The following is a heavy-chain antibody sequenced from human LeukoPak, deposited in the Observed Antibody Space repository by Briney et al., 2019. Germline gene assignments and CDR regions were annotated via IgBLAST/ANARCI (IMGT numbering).Heavy chain of an antibody. CDR1: GGTISSYF. J-gene: IGHJ4*02. Sequence: SETLSLTCTVSGGTISSYFWSWIRQPPGRGLEWIGYIYSSGGTDYNPSLKSRVTISVDTSTNQFSLRLSSVTAADTAVYYCAREPLYDSSGYYSEDYFDYWGQGTLVTVPS. CDR2: IYSSGGT. CDR3: AREPLYDSSGYYSEDYFDY. D-gene: IGHD3-22*01. V-gene: IGHV4-4*08.